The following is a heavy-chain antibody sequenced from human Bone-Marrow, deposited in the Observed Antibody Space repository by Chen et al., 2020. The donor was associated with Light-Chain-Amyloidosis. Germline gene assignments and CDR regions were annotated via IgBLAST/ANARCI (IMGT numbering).Heavy chain of an antibody. CDR1: GFAFRSYA. D-gene: IGHD3-9*01. Sequence: EVQLVESGGGLLQRGGSLRLTCAASGFAFRSYAMSWVRKAPGKGREWVSTIRGCGCSRYSCDSAKGSFTISRDNSNSPLLLQMNGLRAADTAVYYCAKDISYDDILPGYPADAFDIWGQGTMVTVSS. CDR2: IRGCGCSR. J-gene: IGHJ3*02. CDR3: AKDISYDDILPGYPADAFDI. V-gene: IGHV3-23*04.